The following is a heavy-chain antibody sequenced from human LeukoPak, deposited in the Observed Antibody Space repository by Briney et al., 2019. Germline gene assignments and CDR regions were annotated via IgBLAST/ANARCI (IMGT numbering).Heavy chain of an antibody. J-gene: IGHJ5*02. CDR1: GYTFTSYD. V-gene: IGHV1-8*03. CDR3: ARRRIAAAGMAFDP. CDR2: MNPNSGNT. Sequence: ASVKVSCKASGYTFTSYDINWVRQATGQGLEWMGWMNPNSGNTGYAQKFQGRVTITRNTSISTAYMELSSLRSEDTAVYYCARRRIAAAGMAFDPWGQGTLVTVPS. D-gene: IGHD6-13*01.